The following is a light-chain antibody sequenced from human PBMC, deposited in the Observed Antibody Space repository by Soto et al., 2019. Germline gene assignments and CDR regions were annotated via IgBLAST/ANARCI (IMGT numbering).Light chain of an antibody. CDR1: SSDVGSYNL. Sequence: QSVLTQPASVSGSPGQSITISCTGTSSDVGSYNLVSWYQQLPGKAPKLMIYEVSKRPSGVSNRFSGSKSGNTASLTISGLQAEDEADSSCCSYSGSSSYVFRTGTKVTVL. J-gene: IGLJ1*01. V-gene: IGLV2-23*02. CDR3: CSYSGSSSYV. CDR2: EVS.